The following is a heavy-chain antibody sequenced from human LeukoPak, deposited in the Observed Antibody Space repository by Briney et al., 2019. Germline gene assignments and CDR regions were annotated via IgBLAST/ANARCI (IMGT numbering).Heavy chain of an antibody. CDR3: ARILWVVGMAKAHDAFVI. D-gene: IGHD5-24*01. Sequence: GESLKISCKGSEYSFTSYWIDWVRQMPGKSLEWMRIIYPGDSDTRYSPSFQGQVTISADKSISTAYLQWSSLKASDTAMYYCARILWVVGMAKAHDAFVIWGQRTMVTVSS. CDR1: EYSFTSYW. J-gene: IGHJ3*02. V-gene: IGHV5-51*01. CDR2: IYPGDSDT.